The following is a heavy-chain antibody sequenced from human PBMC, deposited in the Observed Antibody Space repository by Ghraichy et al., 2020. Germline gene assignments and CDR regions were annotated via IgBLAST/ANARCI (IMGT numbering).Heavy chain of an antibody. CDR3: ARQTNSHDY. CDR2: IYSSGTP. CDR1: GDSVGNPTYY. J-gene: IGHJ4*02. V-gene: IGHV4-39*01. D-gene: IGHD2-8*01. Sequence: GSLRLSCSVSGDSVGNPTYYWGWLRQPPGRGLEWIGSIYSSGTPYYNQSLRSRVTLSIDRSKNQFSLNLTSVTAADTALYYCARQTNSHDYWGQGALVVVSS.